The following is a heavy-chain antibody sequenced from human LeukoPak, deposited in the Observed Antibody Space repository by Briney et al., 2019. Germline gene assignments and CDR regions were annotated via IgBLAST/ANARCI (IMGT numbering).Heavy chain of an antibody. CDR1: GYTLTELS. J-gene: IGHJ4*02. V-gene: IGHV1-24*01. Sequence: GASVTVSCKVSGYTLTELSMRWVRQAPGKGLEWMGGFDPEDGETIYAQKFQGRVTMTEDTSTDTAYMELSSLRSEDTAVYYCAPGLHYDSSGRRSVYYFDYWGQGTLVTVSS. D-gene: IGHD3-22*01. CDR3: APGLHYDSSGRRSVYYFDY. CDR2: FDPEDGET.